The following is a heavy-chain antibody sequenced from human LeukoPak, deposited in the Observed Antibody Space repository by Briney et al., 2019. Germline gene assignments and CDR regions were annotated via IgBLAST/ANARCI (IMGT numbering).Heavy chain of an antibody. CDR2: ISSSSSYI. D-gene: IGHD3-22*01. CDR1: GFTFSSYA. CDR3: ARDFYYDSSGYYYSPVAFDI. Sequence: PGGSLRLSCAASGFTFSSYAMHWVRQAPGKGLEWVSSISSSSSYIYYADSVKGRFTISRDNAKNSLYLQMNSLRAEDTAVYYCARDFYYDSSGYYYSPVAFDIWGQGTMVTVSS. J-gene: IGHJ3*02. V-gene: IGHV3-21*01.